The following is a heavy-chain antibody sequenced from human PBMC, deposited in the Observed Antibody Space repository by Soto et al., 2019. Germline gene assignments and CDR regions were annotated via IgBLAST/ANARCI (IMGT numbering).Heavy chain of an antibody. J-gene: IGHJ2*01. CDR2: IWFDGSNK. Sequence: QVQLVESGGGVVQPGRSLRLSCVASGFTFSGYGMHWVRLAPGKGLEWVAVIWFDGSNKNYADSVKGRFTISRDNSKNXXYLQMSSLRAEDTAVYYWARGTDDYVWGSYRFPDLWGRGTLVTVSS. CDR1: GFTFSGYG. V-gene: IGHV3-33*01. CDR3: ARGTDDYVWGSYRFPDL. D-gene: IGHD3-16*02.